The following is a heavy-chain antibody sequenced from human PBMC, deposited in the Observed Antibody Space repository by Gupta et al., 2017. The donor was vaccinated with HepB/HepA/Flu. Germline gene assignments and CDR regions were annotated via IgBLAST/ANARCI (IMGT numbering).Heavy chain of an antibody. V-gene: IGHV3-66*01. CDR1: GFTVSSNY. D-gene: IGHD4-17*01. CDR2: IYSGGST. J-gene: IGHJ3*02. Sequence: EVQLVESGGGLVQPGGSLRLSCAASGFTVSSNYMSWVRQAPGKGLEWVSVIYSGGSTYYADSVKGRFTISRDNSKNTLYLQMNSLRAEDTAVYYCARDTSLDYGDYVMGGAFDIWGQGTMVTVSS. CDR3: ARDTSLDYGDYVMGGAFDI.